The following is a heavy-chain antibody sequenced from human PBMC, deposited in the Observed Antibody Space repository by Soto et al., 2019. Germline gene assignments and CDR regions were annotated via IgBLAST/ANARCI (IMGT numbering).Heavy chain of an antibody. J-gene: IGHJ4*02. CDR2: IYYSGST. V-gene: IGHV4-30-4*01. Sequence: QVQLQESGPGLVKPSQTLSLTCTVSGGSISSGDYYWSWIRQPPGKGLEWIGYIYYSGSTCFNPHSNSLVSIHVEPPKNQSSLKLRSVTAADKALYYCARVRSFGATTISYWGQGTLVTVSS. D-gene: IGHD1-26*01. CDR1: GGSISSGDYY. CDR3: ARVRSFGATTISY.